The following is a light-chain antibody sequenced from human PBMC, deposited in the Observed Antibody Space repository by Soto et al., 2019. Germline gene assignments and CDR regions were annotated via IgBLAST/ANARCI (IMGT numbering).Light chain of an antibody. J-gene: IGKJ5*01. CDR3: QQYNSYPIT. Sequence: DVQMSHSPSTLSASVGDRVTITFRASQSISSWLAWYQQKPGKAPKLLIYDASSLESGVPSRFSGSGSGTEFTLTISSLQPDDFATYYCQQYNSYPITFGQGTRLEIK. CDR2: DAS. CDR1: QSISSW. V-gene: IGKV1-5*01.